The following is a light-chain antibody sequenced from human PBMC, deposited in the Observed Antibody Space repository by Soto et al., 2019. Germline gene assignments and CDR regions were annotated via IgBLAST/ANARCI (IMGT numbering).Light chain of an antibody. Sequence: EIVMTQAPATVSVSPGERATLSCRASQSVSDKLAWYQQKPGQAPRLLIYGASTRATGIPARFSGSGSGTDFTLTISSLQSEDFAVYYCQQYNNWPWTFGQGTKVDI. CDR2: GAS. CDR1: QSVSDK. J-gene: IGKJ1*01. V-gene: IGKV3-15*01. CDR3: QQYNNWPWT.